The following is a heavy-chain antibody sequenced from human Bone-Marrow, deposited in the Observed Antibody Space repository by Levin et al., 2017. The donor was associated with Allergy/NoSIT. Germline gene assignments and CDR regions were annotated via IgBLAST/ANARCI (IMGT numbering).Heavy chain of an antibody. D-gene: IGHD5-12*01. CDR2: ISYDGSQK. J-gene: IGHJ6*03. CDR3: AKSGFHSYFYMDV. CDR1: RFSFNIYG. V-gene: IGHV3-30*18. Sequence: PGGSLRLSCAASRFSFNIYGMHWVRQAPGKGLEWVSFISYDGSQKYYADSVKGRFTISRDNSQTTLYLQMDSLRTDDTAVYYCAKSGFHSYFYMDVWGKGTAVTVSS.